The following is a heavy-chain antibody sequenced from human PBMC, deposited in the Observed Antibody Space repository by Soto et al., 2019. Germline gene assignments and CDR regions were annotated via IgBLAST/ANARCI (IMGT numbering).Heavy chain of an antibody. CDR3: AACIAAAGSFDY. CDR2: IYSGGST. CDR1: GFTVSSNY. D-gene: IGHD6-13*01. Sequence: GGSLRLSCAASGFTVSSNYMSWVRQAPGKGLEWVSVIYSGGSTYYADSVKGRFTISRDNSKNTLYLQMNSLRAEDTAVYYCAACIAAAGSFDYWGQGTLVTVSS. J-gene: IGHJ4*02. V-gene: IGHV3-66*01.